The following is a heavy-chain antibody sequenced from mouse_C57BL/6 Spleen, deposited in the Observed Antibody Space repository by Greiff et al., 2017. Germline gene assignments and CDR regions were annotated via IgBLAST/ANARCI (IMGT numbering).Heavy chain of an antibody. V-gene: IGHV1-80*01. CDR2: IFPGVGDT. CDR1: GYAFSSYW. Sequence: QVQLQQSGPELVKPGASVKISCKASGYAFSSYWMNWVKQRPGKGLAWIGLIFPGVGDTYYNGKFKGKATLTADKSSSTAYMQLSSLTSEDSAVYFCARRGTVVTEYYFDDWGQGTTLTVSS. D-gene: IGHD1-1*01. J-gene: IGHJ2*01. CDR3: ARRGTVVTEYYFDD.